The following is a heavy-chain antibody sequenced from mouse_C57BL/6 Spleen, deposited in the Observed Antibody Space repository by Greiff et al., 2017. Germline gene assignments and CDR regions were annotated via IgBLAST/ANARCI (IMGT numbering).Heavy chain of an antibody. CDR2: INPSTGGT. J-gene: IGHJ3*01. CDR1: GYSFTGYY. CDR3: ARTDDYDPFAY. V-gene: IGHV1-42*01. Sequence: VQLKQSGPELVKPGASVKISCKASGYSFTGYYMNWVKQSPEKSLECIGEINPSTGGTTYNQKFKAKATLTVDKSSSTAYMQLKSLTSEDSAVYYCARTDDYDPFAYWGQGTLVTVSA. D-gene: IGHD2-4*01.